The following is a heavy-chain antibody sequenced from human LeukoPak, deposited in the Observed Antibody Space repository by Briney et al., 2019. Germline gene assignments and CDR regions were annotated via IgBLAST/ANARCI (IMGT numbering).Heavy chain of an antibody. V-gene: IGHV3-23*01. CDR3: AKGIGLANDAFDI. Sequence: PGGSPRLSCAASGFTFSSYAMSWVRQAPGKGLEWVSLISGSGDSTYYADSARGRFAISRDNSKNTLYLQMNSLRAEDTAIYYCAKGIGLANDAFDIWGQGTMVTVSS. CDR1: GFTFSSYA. D-gene: IGHD1-26*01. CDR2: ISGSGDST. J-gene: IGHJ3*02.